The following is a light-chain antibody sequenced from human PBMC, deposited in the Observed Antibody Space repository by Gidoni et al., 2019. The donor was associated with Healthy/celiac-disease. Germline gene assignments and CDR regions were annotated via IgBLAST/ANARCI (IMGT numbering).Light chain of an antibody. CDR3: CSYAGSSTYV. Sequence: QSALTQPASVSGSPGQSIPISCTGTSSDVGSYNLVSWYQQHPGKAPKLMISEGSQRPSGVSNRFSGSKSGNTASLTISGLQAEDEADYYCCSYAGSSTYVFGTGTKVTVL. V-gene: IGLV2-23*01. CDR1: SSDVGSYNL. CDR2: EGS. J-gene: IGLJ1*01.